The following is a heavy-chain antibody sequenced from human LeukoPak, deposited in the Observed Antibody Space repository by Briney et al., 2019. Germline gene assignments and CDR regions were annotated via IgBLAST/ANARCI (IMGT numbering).Heavy chain of an antibody. V-gene: IGHV4-39*01. Sequence: SETLSLTCTVSGGSISSSSYYWGWIRQPPGKGLEWIGSIYYSGSTYYNPSLKSRVTISVDTSKNQFSLKLSSVTAADTAVYYCARPNLLEMATIDCWGQGTLVTVSS. CDR2: IYYSGST. J-gene: IGHJ4*02. CDR3: ARPNLLEMATIDC. CDR1: GGSISSSSYY. D-gene: IGHD5-24*01.